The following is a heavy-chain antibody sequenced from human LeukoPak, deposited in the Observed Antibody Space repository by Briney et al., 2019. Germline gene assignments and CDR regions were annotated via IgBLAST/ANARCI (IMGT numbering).Heavy chain of an antibody. J-gene: IGHJ4*02. V-gene: IGHV5-51*01. CDR2: VYPSNSET. D-gene: IGHD5-12*01. CDR1: GYMFTDYW. Sequence: GESPKISCKGSGYMFTDYWIAWVRQMPGKGLEWMGIVYPSNSETRYSPSFQGQVTISADKSISTGYLQWSSLKASDTAMYFCARHRYSGSDTQGFDYWGQGTLVTVSS. CDR3: ARHRYSGSDTQGFDY.